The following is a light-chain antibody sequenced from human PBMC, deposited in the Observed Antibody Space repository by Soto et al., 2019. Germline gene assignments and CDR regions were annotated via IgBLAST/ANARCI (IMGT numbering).Light chain of an antibody. CDR2: GAS. J-gene: IGKJ1*01. CDR1: QSVSSSY. V-gene: IGKV3-20*01. Sequence: EIVLTQSPGTLSLSPGERATLSCRASQSVSSSYLAWYQQKPGQAPRLLIYGASSRATGIPDRFSGSGSGTDFTLTISRLEPEECAVYYCQQYGSSPWTFGHGTKVEIK. CDR3: QQYGSSPWT.